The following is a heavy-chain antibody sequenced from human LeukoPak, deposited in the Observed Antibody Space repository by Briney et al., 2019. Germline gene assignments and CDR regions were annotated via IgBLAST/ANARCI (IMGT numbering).Heavy chain of an antibody. CDR1: GFTFSNAW. CDR3: TTDGVNYYDSSGYALDAFDI. V-gene: IGHV3-15*01. J-gene: IGHJ3*02. CDR2: IKSKTDGGTT. D-gene: IGHD3-22*01. Sequence: GGSLRLSCAASGFTFSNAWMSWVRQAPGKGLEWVGRIKSKTDGGTTDYAAPVKGRFTISRDDSKNTLYLQMNSLKTEDTAVYYCTTDGVNYYDSSGYALDAFDIWGQGTMVTVSS.